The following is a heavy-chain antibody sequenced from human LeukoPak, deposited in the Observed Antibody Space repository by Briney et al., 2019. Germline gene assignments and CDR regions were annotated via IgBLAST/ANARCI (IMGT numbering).Heavy chain of an antibody. CDR1: GCSLTNYY. CDR2: INPNGGST. J-gene: IGHJ5*02. D-gene: IGHD6-19*01. CDR3: AREKDNSGWKNLIDP. Sequence: ASVKVSCQPCGCSLTNYYIHGLRQAPRQAREWMERINPNGGSTSYAPNFRGRVTMTRDTSTNTVYMELSSLKAEDTAVYYCAREKDNSGWKNLIDPWGEGHLVTVSS. V-gene: IGHV1-46*01.